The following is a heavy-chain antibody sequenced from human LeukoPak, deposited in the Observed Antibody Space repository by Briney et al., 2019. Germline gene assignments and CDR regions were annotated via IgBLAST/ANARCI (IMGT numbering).Heavy chain of an antibody. CDR3: ARFGDYGSGPPNGFDP. J-gene: IGHJ5*02. CDR1: GGTFSSYA. D-gene: IGHD3-10*01. Sequence: SVKVSCKAPGGTFSSYAISWVRQAPGQGLEWMGGIIPIFGTANYAQKFQGRVTITADECTSTAYVELSSLRSEDTAVYYCARFGDYGSGPPNGFDPWGQGTLVTVSS. CDR2: IIPIFGTA. V-gene: IGHV1-69*13.